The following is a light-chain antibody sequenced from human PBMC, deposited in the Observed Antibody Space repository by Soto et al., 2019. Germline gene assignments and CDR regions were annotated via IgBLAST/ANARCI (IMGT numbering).Light chain of an antibody. Sequence: QSVLTQPPSASGTPGQRVTISCSGSSSSIGSNTVNWYQQLPGTAPKLLIYSNNQRPSGVPDRFSGSKSGTSASLAISGLQSEDEADYYCAAWDGSLNGPLFGGGTKLTVL. CDR1: SSSIGSNT. J-gene: IGLJ2*01. V-gene: IGLV1-44*01. CDR3: AAWDGSLNGPL. CDR2: SNN.